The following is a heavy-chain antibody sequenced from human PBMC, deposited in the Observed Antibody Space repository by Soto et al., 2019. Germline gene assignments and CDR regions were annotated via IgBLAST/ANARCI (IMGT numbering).Heavy chain of an antibody. CDR2: ISSSSSTI. CDR1: GFTFSSYA. CDR3: ARDDEYNWNYGSGFDY. V-gene: IGHV3-48*01. J-gene: IGHJ4*02. D-gene: IGHD1-7*01. Sequence: GGSLRLSCAASGFTFSSYAMSWVRQAPGKGLEWVSYISSSSSTIYYADSVKGRFTISRDNAKNSLYLQMNSLRAEDTAVYYCARDDEYNWNYGSGFDYWGQGTLLTVSS.